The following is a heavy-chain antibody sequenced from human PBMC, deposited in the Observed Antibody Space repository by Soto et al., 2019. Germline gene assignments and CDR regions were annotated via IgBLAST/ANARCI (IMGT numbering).Heavy chain of an antibody. V-gene: IGHV3-74*01. CDR3: ARGWYNCSSGSARGGHCYFEL. CDR2: IHYDGSNT. CDR1: GFTFKNHW. D-gene: IGHD3-10*01. J-gene: IGHJ2*01. Sequence: EVQLVESGGKLVQPGGSLTLSCAASGFTFKNHWMHWVRQAPGKGLVWVSRIHYDGSNTRYADSVNGRFTISRDNAKNTIYLRLSSLKVDDTAVYYCARGWYNCSSGSARGGHCYFELWGRGTLVTVSS.